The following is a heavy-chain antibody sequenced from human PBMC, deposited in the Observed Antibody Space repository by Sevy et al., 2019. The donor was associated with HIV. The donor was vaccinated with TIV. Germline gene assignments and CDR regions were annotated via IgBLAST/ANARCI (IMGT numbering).Heavy chain of an antibody. CDR3: ARARAVRGVIITPFDY. Sequence: GGSLRLSCAASGFTFRSYSMNWVRQAPGKGLEWVSSISSSSSYIYYADSVKGRFTISRDNAKNSLYLQMNSLRAEDTAVYYCARARAVRGVIITPFDYWGQGTLVTVSS. CDR2: ISSSSSYI. J-gene: IGHJ4*02. D-gene: IGHD3-10*01. CDR1: GFTFRSYS. V-gene: IGHV3-21*01.